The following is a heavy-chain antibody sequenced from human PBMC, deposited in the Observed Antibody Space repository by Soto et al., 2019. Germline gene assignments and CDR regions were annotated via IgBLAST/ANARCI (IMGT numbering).Heavy chain of an antibody. D-gene: IGHD3-22*01. V-gene: IGHV1-69*01. J-gene: IGHJ6*02. CDR3: ARPDEGGYSSDHHYYYALDL. CDR1: GGNFRRYS. Sequence: QVQLLQSGAEVKKPGSSVNVSCRVSGGNFRRYSVSWVRQAPGQGLEWVGGTVPLFGTTNYAQRFQGRVTITADDTTGTDYMELTTLTSDDTAVYYCARPDEGGYSSDHHYYYALDLWGQGTAVTVTS. CDR2: TVPLFGTT.